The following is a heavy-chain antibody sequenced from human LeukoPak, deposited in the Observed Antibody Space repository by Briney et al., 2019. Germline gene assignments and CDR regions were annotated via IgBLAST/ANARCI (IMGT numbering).Heavy chain of an antibody. D-gene: IGHD6-6*01. V-gene: IGHV4-4*07. CDR2: IYTSGTT. Sequence: SETLSLTCTVSGGSISSSYWSWIRQPAGKGLEWIGRIYTSGTTSYNPSLKSRVSISVDKSKNQLSLKVISVTAADTAVYYCARLGYSSSSTGYYYYMDVWGKGTTVTVSS. J-gene: IGHJ6*03. CDR3: ARLGYSSSSTGYYYYMDV. CDR1: GGSISSSY.